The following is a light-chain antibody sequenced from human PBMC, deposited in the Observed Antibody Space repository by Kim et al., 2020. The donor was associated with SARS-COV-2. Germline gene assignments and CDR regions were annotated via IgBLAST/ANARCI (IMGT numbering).Light chain of an antibody. CDR1: QSVTSNY. CDR3: QQYGSSPR. CDR2: GAY. J-gene: IGKJ4*01. Sequence: LSPGERASHSCRASQSVTSNYLAWYQQKPGQTPRLLIYGAYSRATGIPDRLSGSGSGTDFTLTISRLEPEDFAVYYCQQYGSSPRFGGGTKVDIK. V-gene: IGKV3-20*01.